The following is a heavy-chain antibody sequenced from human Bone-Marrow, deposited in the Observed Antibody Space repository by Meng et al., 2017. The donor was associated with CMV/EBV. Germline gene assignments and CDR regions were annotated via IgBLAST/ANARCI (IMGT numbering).Heavy chain of an antibody. CDR1: GGTFSSYA. CDR3: ASEGDYDFWSDTWDV. V-gene: IGHV1-69*05. CDR2: IIPIFGTA. J-gene: IGHJ6*01. Sequence: SVKVSCKASGGTFSSYAISWVRQAPGQGLEWMGGIIPIFGTANYAQKFQGRVTITTDESTSTAYMELSSLRSEDTAVYYCASEGDYDFWSDTWDVGGQRTKVTVSS. D-gene: IGHD3-3*01.